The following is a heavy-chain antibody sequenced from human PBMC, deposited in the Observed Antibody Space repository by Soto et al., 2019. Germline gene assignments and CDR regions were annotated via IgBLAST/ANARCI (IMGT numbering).Heavy chain of an antibody. V-gene: IGHV3-30*03. CDR3: ARDYARGWCQF. Sequence: QVQLVESGGGVVQPGTSLRLSCTASGFSFSNSGMQWVRQTPGKGLEWVALISFDGDKYYVDSVKGRFTISRDNPTKTVYLQMNRLRPEDTAVYYCARDYARGWCQFWGQGTLVTVSS. D-gene: IGHD2-8*02. CDR2: ISFDGDK. J-gene: IGHJ4*02. CDR1: GFSFSNSG.